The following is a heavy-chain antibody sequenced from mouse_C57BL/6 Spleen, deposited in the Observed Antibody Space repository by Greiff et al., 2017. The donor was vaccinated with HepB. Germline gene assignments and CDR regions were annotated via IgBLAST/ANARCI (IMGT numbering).Heavy chain of an antibody. J-gene: IGHJ4*01. Sequence: VQLQQSGAELVRPGASVKLSCKASGYTFTDYYINWVKQRPGQGLEWIARIYPGSGNTYYNEKFKGKATLTAEKSSSTAYMQLSSLTSEDSAVYFCARAQKEDYGYDGYAMDYWGQGTSVTVSS. V-gene: IGHV1-76*01. CDR1: GYTFTDYY. CDR3: ARAQKEDYGYDGYAMDY. D-gene: IGHD2-2*01. CDR2: IYPGSGNT.